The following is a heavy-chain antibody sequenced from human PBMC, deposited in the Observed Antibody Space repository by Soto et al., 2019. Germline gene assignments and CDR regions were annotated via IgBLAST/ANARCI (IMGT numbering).Heavy chain of an antibody. Sequence: GGSLRVSCAASGFTFSNYGMHWVRQAPGKGLEWVAVIWYDGSNKYFADSVKGRFTISKDNSKNTLFLQMNSLRAEDTAVYYCARHLRYDFSSGYYTGKEGPYGMDVWGHGTTVTVYS. CDR3: ARHLRYDFSSGYYTGKEGPYGMDV. J-gene: IGHJ6*02. CDR2: IWYDGSNK. CDR1: GFTFSNYG. D-gene: IGHD3-3*01. V-gene: IGHV3-33*01.